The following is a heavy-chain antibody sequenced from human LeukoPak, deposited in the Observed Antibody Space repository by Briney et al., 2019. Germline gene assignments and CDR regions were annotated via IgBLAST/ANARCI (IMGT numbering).Heavy chain of an antibody. CDR2: ISSSSSTI. D-gene: IGHD3-22*01. J-gene: IGHJ2*01. CDR1: GFTFRSYS. V-gene: IGHV3-48*02. Sequence: GGSLRLSCAASGFTFRSYSMNWVRQAPGKGPEWVSYISSSSSTIYHADSVKGRFTISRDNAKNSLYLQMNSLRDEDTAVYYCARDPDSSGYYWYFDLWGRGTLVIVSS. CDR3: ARDPDSSGYYWYFDL.